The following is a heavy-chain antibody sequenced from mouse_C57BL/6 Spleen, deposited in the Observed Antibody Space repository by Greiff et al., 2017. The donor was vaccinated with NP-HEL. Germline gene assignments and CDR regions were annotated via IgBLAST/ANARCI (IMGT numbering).Heavy chain of an antibody. V-gene: IGHV1-80*01. Sequence: QVQLQQSGAELVKPGASVKISCKASGYVFSSYWMNWVKQRPGKGLEWIGQIYPGDGDTNYNGKFKGKATLTADKSSSTAYMQFSSLTSEDSAVYFCARSYYDYDGPWFSYWGQGTLVTVSA. CDR3: ARSYYDYDGPWFSY. D-gene: IGHD2-4*01. CDR1: GYVFSSYW. CDR2: IYPGDGDT. J-gene: IGHJ3*01.